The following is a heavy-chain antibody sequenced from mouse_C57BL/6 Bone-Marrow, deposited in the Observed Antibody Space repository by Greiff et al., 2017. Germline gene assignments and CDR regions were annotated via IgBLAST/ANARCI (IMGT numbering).Heavy chain of an antibody. CDR2: IDPANGNT. CDR1: GFNIKNTY. J-gene: IGHJ3*01. V-gene: IGHV14-3*01. D-gene: IGHD1-1*01. Sequence: VQLQQSVAELVRPGASVKLSCTASGFNIKNTYMHWVKQRPEQGLEWIGRIDPANGNTKYAPKFQGKATITAETSSNTAYLQLSRLTSEDTAIYYCAVDYYGSSPTPFAYWGQGTLVTVSA. CDR3: AVDYYGSSPTPFAY.